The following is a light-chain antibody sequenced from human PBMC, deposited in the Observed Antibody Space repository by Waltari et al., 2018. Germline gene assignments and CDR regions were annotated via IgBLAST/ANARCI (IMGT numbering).Light chain of an antibody. J-gene: IGLJ2*01. CDR1: GSDVGGYDY. CDR2: DVY. CDR3: SSYTRSGVV. Sequence: QSALTQPASVSGSPGQAIIISCTGTGSDVGGYDYVSWYQQYPGKAPRTIIYDVYNRPSVVSKLCSGSKSDNTASLTISGLQAEDESVYYCSSYTRSGVVFGGGTKLTVL. V-gene: IGLV2-14*01.